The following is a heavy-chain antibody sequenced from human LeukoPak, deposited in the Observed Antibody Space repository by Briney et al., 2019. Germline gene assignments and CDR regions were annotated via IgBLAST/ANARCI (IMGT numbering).Heavy chain of an antibody. V-gene: IGHV3-30*02. CDR3: ARRAGDYSHPYDY. CDR1: GFTFSSYG. D-gene: IGHD3-22*01. J-gene: IGHJ4*02. CDR2: IRYDGSNK. Sequence: PGGSLRLSCAASGFTFSSYGMHWVRQAPGKGLEWVAFIRYDGSNKYYADSVKGRFTISRDNSKNTVHLQMNSPRAEDTAMYYCARRAGDYSHPYDYWGQGTLVTVSS.